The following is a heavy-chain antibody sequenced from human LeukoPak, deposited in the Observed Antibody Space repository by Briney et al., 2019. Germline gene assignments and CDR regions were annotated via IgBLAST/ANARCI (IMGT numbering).Heavy chain of an antibody. D-gene: IGHD1-26*01. J-gene: IGHJ4*02. V-gene: IGHV4-59*02. Sequence: SETLSLTCTVSVGSVSSYYWTWIRHPPGKGLERVGYIYYSGATNYNPSPKSRVTISVDTSKNQFSLRLSSVTAADTAVYYCARAVWGGTYYFDSWGPGTLVTVSS. CDR1: VGSVSSYY. CDR2: IYYSGAT. CDR3: ARAVWGGTYYFDS.